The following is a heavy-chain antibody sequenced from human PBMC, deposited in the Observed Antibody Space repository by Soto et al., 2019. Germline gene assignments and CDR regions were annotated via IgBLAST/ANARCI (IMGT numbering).Heavy chain of an antibody. D-gene: IGHD2-21*02. CDR2: IYFSGST. CDR1: GGSISTYY. Sequence: SETLSLTCTVTGGSISTYYWSWIRQPPGKGLEWIGYIYFSGSTNYNPSLKSRGTISEDTSKNHLSLKLSFVSAADTAVYYCARVGPTAINRDAFDIWGQGTMVTVSS. J-gene: IGHJ3*02. CDR3: ARVGPTAINRDAFDI. V-gene: IGHV4-59*01.